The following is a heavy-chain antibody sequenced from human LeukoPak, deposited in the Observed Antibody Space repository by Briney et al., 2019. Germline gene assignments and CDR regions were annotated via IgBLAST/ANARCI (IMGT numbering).Heavy chain of an antibody. V-gene: IGHV1-24*01. CDR2: FDPEQGET. D-gene: IGHD3-10*01. Sequence: ASVKVSCKVSGYTLTELAMHWVRQAPGKGLEWMGGFDPEQGETIYAQKFQGRVTMTEDTSTDTGSMELSSLTSEDTAVYYCTTMTMARGSPLFYFDNWGQGTLVTVSS. CDR3: TTMTMARGSPLFYFDN. CDR1: GYTLTELA. J-gene: IGHJ4*02.